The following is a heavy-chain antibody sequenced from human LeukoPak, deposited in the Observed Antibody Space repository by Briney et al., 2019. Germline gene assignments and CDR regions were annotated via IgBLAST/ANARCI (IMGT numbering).Heavy chain of an antibody. D-gene: IGHD6-19*01. J-gene: IGHJ4*02. CDR3: ARSRYTSGWPTFYFDY. V-gene: IGHV3-30*03. Sequence: GGSLRLSCAASGFTFSSYGMHWVRQAPGKGLEWVAAISYDGTYKYYADSVKGRFTISRDNSKNTLYLQINSLRAEDTAVYYCARSRYTSGWPTFYFDYWGQGTLVTVSS. CDR1: GFTFSSYG. CDR2: ISYDGTYK.